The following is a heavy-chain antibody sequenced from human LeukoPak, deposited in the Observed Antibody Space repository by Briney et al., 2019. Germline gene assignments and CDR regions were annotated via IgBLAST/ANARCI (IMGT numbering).Heavy chain of an antibody. CDR1: GESFSGHY. CDR2: INHSGIT. Sequence: KTSETLSLTCAVYGESFSGHYWSWIRQPPGKGLEWIGEINHSGITDYNPSLKSRVTMSIDTSKNRFSLKLTSVTAADTAVYYCTRGPDYSKTGYWGQGTLVTVSS. D-gene: IGHD4-11*01. CDR3: TRGPDYSKTGY. J-gene: IGHJ4*02. V-gene: IGHV4-34*01.